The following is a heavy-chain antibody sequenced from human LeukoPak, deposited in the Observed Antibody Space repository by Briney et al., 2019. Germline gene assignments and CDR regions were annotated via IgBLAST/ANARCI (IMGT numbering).Heavy chain of an antibody. CDR1: GLIFSNYA. CDR3: TRVLGQFQPTYYFDY. D-gene: IGHD1/OR15-1a*01. J-gene: IGHJ4*02. Sequence: GGSLRLSCAASGLIFSNYAMSWVRQAPGKGLEWVSAIRGSGGSTYYADSVKGRFTISRDNFKNTLYLQMNSLRAEDTAVYYCTRVLGQFQPTYYFDYWGQGTLVTVSS. CDR2: IRGSGGST. V-gene: IGHV3-23*01.